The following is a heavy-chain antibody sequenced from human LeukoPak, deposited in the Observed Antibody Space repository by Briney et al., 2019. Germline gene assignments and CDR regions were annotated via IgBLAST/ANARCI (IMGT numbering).Heavy chain of an antibody. J-gene: IGHJ3*02. CDR1: GFRFSYHD. CDR2: IGAAGAHT. V-gene: IGHV3-64*02. D-gene: IGHD1-14*01. Sequence: QPGGSLRLSCAASGFRFSYHDMHWVRQAPGKGLEFVSSIGAAGAHTFYADSVKGRFTISRDNFQSTMYLQMDGLRPEDSAVYYCARELGGTKTGGFDIWGQGTVVTVS. CDR3: ARELGGTKTGGFDI.